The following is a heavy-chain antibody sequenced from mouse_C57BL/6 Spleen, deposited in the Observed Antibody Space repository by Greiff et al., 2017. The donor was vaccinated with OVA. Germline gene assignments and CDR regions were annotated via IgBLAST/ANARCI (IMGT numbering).Heavy chain of an antibody. CDR2: IDPSDSYT. CDR1: GYTFTSYW. Sequence: QVQLQQPGAELVMPGASVKLSCKASGYTFTSYWMHWVKQRPGQGLEWIGEIDPSDSYTNYNQKFKGKSTLTVDKSSSTAYMPLSSLTSEDSAVYYCATPLTGTRDYWGQGTTLTVSS. D-gene: IGHD4-1*01. CDR3: ATPLTGTRDY. V-gene: IGHV1-69*01. J-gene: IGHJ2*01.